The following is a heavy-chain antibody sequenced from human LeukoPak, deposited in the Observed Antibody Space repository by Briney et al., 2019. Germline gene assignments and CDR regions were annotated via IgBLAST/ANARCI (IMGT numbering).Heavy chain of an antibody. CDR3: AKNTRYYDSGSSLPDDAFDI. CDR1: GFTVSTNY. Sequence: GGSLRLSCAASGFTVSTNYMSWVRQAPGKGLEWVSGISGSGGSTYYADSVKGRFTISRDISKNTLYVQMNSLRAEDTAVYYCAKNTRYYDSGSSLPDDAFDIWGQGTMVAVSS. CDR2: ISGSGGST. D-gene: IGHD3-10*01. J-gene: IGHJ3*02. V-gene: IGHV3-23*01.